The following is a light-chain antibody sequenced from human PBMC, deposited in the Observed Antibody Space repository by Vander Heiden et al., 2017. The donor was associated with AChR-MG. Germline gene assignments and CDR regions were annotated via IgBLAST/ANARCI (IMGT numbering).Light chain of an antibody. CDR1: KMGYKN. CDR3: QACDSTIHIL. V-gene: IGLV3-1*01. J-gene: IGLJ2*01. Sequence: SSELTQPPSVSVHPGQTASIRCPAAKMGYKNSCWQQQKPGQSPLLVIYEDNERPSGLPERFSGTSSGNTASLTISGTQAMEDADYYCQACDSTIHILFGGGTKLTVL. CDR2: EDN.